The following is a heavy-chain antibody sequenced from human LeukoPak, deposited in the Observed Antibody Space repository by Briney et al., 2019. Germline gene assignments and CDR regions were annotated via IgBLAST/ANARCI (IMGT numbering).Heavy chain of an antibody. CDR2: MHQSGTT. V-gene: IGHV4-4*02. Sequence: PSETLSLTCAVSGGSISSSDWRSWVRPPPGKGLEWIGEMHQSGTTNYNPSLKSRVTMSVDKSKNQFTLKLSSVTAADTAVYFCASADYYRIDFWGQGTLITVSS. J-gene: IGHJ4*02. CDR3: ASADYYRIDF. D-gene: IGHD3-10*01. CDR1: GGSISSSDW.